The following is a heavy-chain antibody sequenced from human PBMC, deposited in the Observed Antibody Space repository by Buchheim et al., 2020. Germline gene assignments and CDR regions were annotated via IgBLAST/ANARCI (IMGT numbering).Heavy chain of an antibody. V-gene: IGHV1-69*06. CDR3: ARGGASYYSSSPEV. CDR2: VIPISGTP. Sequence: QVQLVQSGAEVKKPGSSVKVSCKASGGTFSNNAISWVRQAPGQGLEWMGVVIPISGTPNYAQKFQGRVTISADNSKSTAYLELRSLKSEDTAVYYCARGGASYYSSSPEVWGQGTT. CDR1: GGTFSNNA. J-gene: IGHJ6*02. D-gene: IGHD3-10*01.